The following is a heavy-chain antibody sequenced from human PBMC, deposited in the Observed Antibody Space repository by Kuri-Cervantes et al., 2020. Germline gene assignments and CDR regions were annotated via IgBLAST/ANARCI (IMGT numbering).Heavy chain of an antibody. D-gene: IGHD7-27*01. CDR3: ARDQSNWGSLSAFDI. V-gene: IGHV3-21*03. CDR1: GFTFSSYS. CDR2: ISGSGSYK. Sequence: GGSLRLSCAASGFTFSSYSMNWVRQAPGKGLEWVSTISGSGSYKYYADLVKGRFTISRDNAKNSLYLQMNSLRAEDTAVYYCARDQSNWGSLSAFDIWGQGTMVTVSS. J-gene: IGHJ3*02.